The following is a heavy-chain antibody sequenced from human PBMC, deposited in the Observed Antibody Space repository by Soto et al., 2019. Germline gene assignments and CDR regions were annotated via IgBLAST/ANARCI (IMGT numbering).Heavy chain of an antibody. J-gene: IGHJ4*02. CDR3: ARRPLNSNGAY. D-gene: IGHD3-22*01. CDR2: IYSSGST. CDR1: GFTVSSND. V-gene: IGHV3-53*01. Sequence: EVQLVESGGDLIQPGGSLRLSCAASGFTVSSNDMSCVRQAPRKGLEWVSLIYSSGSTHYADSVKGRFTISRDNSKNTVHLQMNTLRAEDTAVYYCARRPLNSNGAYWGQGTLVTVSS.